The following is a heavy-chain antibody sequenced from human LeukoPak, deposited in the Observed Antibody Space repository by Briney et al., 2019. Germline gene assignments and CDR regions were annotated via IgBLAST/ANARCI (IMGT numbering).Heavy chain of an antibody. CDR1: GGSFSGYY. V-gene: IGHV4-34*01. J-gene: IGHJ5*02. D-gene: IGHD6-6*01. CDR3: ARGRGAPPYSSCGRSNWFDP. Sequence: PSETLSLTCAVYGGSFSGYYWSWIRQPPGKGLEWIGDINHSGSTNYNPSLKSRVTISVDTSKNQFSLKLSSVTAADTALYYCARGRGAPPYSSCGRSNWFDPWGQGTLVTVSS. CDR2: INHSGST.